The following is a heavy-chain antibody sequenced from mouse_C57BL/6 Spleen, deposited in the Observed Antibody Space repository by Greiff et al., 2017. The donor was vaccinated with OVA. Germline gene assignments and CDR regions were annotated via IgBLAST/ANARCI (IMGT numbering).Heavy chain of an antibody. CDR3: ARGSWGY. J-gene: IGHJ2*01. CDR1: GYTFTSYW. Sequence: QVQLQQSGAELVKPGASVKLSCKASGYTFTSYWMQWVKQRPGQGLEWIGEIDPSDSYTNYNQKFKGKATLTVDTSSSTAYMQLSSLTSEDSAVYYCARGSWGYWRQGTTLTVSS. V-gene: IGHV1-50*01. CDR2: IDPSDSYT.